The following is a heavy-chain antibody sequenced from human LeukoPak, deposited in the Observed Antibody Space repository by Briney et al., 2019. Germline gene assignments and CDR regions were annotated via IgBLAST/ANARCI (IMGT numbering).Heavy chain of an antibody. CDR2: ISSSGSTI. J-gene: IGHJ5*02. CDR3: ARAGGSGSYYSYWFDP. CDR1: GFTFSSYE. D-gene: IGHD3-10*01. V-gene: IGHV3-48*03. Sequence: GGSLRLSCAASGFTFSSYEMNWVRQAPGKGLEWVSYISSSGSTIYYADSVKGRFTISRDNAKNSLYLQMNSLRAEDTAVYYCARAGGSGSYYSYWFDPWGQGTLVTVSS.